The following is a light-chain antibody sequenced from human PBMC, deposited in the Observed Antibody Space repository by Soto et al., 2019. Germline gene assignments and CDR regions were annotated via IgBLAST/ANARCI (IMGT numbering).Light chain of an antibody. V-gene: IGKV3-20*01. CDR2: GAS. J-gene: IGKJ1*01. CDR3: QQYGSSPGT. CDR1: QSVSSY. Sequence: EIVMMQSPATLSVSPGERATLSCRASQSVSSYLAWYQQKPGQAPRLLIYGASSRATGIPDRFSGSGSGTDFTLTISRLEPEDFAVYYCQQYGSSPGTFGQGTKVDIK.